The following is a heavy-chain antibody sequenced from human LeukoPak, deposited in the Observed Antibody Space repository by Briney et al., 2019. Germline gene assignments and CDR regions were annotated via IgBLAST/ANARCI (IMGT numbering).Heavy chain of an antibody. CDR3: DSANYHFAY. CDR2: LYSGGAT. D-gene: IGHD4/OR15-4a*01. Sequence: GGSLRLSCAASGFTVKDNFMSWVRRAPGKGLEWVSVLYSGGATYYADSVKGRFTISRDNSKNIVFLQMNDLRTEDTAFCTRDSANYHFAYWGQGALVTVSS. CDR1: GFTVKDNF. J-gene: IGHJ4*02. V-gene: IGHV3-66*01.